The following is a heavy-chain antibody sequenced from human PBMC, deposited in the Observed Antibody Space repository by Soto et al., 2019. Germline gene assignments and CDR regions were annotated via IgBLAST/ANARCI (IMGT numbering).Heavy chain of an antibody. D-gene: IGHD2-15*01. CDR1: GFTFSSYS. V-gene: IGHV3-21*01. CDR2: ISSSSSYI. J-gene: IGHJ3*02. CDR3: VRRCSGGSCLDAFDI. Sequence: EVQLVESGGGLVKPGGSLRLSCAASGFTFSSYSMNWVRQAPGKGLEWVSSISSSSSYIYYADSVKGRFTISRDNAKNSLYLQMNSLRAEDTAVYYCVRRCSGGSCLDAFDIWGQGTMVTVSS.